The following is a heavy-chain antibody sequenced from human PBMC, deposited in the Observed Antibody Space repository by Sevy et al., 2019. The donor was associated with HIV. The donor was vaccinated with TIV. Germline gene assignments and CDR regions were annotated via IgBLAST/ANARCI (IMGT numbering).Heavy chain of an antibody. CDR2: IYYSGTT. J-gene: IGHJ4*02. D-gene: IGHD2-21*02. CDR3: ARFEYGDYVSHFEY. V-gene: IGHV4-39*01. Sequence: SETLSLTCTVSGGSINSDSYYWGWIRQPPGKGLEWIGNIYYSGTTYYNPSLKRRVTISVDTSKNQFSLKLSSVTAADTAVYYCARFEYGDYVSHFEYWGQGTLVTVSS. CDR1: GGSINSDSYY.